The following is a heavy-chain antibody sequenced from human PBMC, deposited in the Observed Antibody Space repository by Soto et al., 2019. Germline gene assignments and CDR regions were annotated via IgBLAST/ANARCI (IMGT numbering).Heavy chain of an antibody. CDR3: ARDSFVEATPSDYYYGMDV. D-gene: IGHD1-26*01. V-gene: IGHV4-4*02. J-gene: IGHJ6*02. Sequence: SETRSLTCAVSCGSISSSNWWSWVRQPPGKGLEWIGEIYHSGSTNYNPSLKSRVTISVDKSKNQFSLKLSSVTAADTAVYYCARDSFVEATPSDYYYGMDVWGQGTTVT. CDR2: IYHSGST. CDR1: CGSISSSNW.